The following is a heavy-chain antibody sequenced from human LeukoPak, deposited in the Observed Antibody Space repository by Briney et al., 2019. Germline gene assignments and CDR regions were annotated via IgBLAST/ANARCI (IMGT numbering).Heavy chain of an antibody. CDR3: ARDLLVDIVATMGS. CDR1: GFTFSSYS. Sequence: GGSQSLPCAASGFTFSSYSMNWVGQAPGKGLEWVSSISSSSSYIYYADSVKGRFTISRDNAKNSLYLQMNSLRAEDTAVYYCARDLLVDIVATMGSWGQGTLVTVSS. D-gene: IGHD5-12*01. V-gene: IGHV3-21*01. CDR2: ISSSSSYI. J-gene: IGHJ5*02.